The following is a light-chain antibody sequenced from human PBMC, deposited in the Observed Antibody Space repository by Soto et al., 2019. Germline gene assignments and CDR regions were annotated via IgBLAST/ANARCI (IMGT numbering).Light chain of an antibody. Sequence: QPLLTQPRSVSGTPGQSVTISCTGTSSDVGGYNYVSWYQQHPGKAPKLMIYDVSKRPSGVPDRFSGSKSGNTASLTISGLQAEDEADYYCCSYAGSYKGYVFGTGTKVTVL. CDR1: SSDVGGYNY. CDR3: CSYAGSYKGYV. V-gene: IGLV2-11*01. CDR2: DVS. J-gene: IGLJ1*01.